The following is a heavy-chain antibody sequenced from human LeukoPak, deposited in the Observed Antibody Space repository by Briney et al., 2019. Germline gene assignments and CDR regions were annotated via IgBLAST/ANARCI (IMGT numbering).Heavy chain of an antibody. CDR3: ARELVVAADAFDI. V-gene: IGHV3-30*04. CDR1: GFTLSSYA. Sequence: PGRSLRLSCAASGFTLSSYAMHCVRQAPGKWLGWVAVISYDGSNKKYTDSVKGRFTISRDNSKNTLYLQMNSLRAEDTAVYYCARELVVAADAFDIWGQGTMVTVSS. J-gene: IGHJ3*02. D-gene: IGHD2-8*02. CDR2: ISYDGSNK.